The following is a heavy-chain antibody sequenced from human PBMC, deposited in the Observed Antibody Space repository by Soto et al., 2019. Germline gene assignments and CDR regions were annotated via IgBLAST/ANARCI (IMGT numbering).Heavy chain of an antibody. J-gene: IGHJ6*02. CDR3: VSAESNTRNGLKI. Sequence: PGGSLRISCAASGFSFSNHWMHWVRQAPGKGLVWVSRMSSDGSVTSYADSVRGRFTISRDNAQNTLDLQMNSLRAEDTAVYYCVSAESNTRNGLKIWGQGTTVTVSS. D-gene: IGHD2-8*01. CDR2: MSSDGSVT. CDR1: GFSFSNHW. V-gene: IGHV3-74*01.